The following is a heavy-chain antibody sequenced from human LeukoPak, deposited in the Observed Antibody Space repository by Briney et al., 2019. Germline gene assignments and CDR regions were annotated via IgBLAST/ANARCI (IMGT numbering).Heavy chain of an antibody. J-gene: IGHJ6*04. CDR2: IWYDGSNK. Sequence: GGSLRLSCAASGFTFSSYGMHWVRQAPGKGLEWVAVIWYDGSNKYYADSVKGRFTTSRDNSKNTLYLQMNSLRAEDTAVYYCARDRTIYYDILTGYPASYGMDVWGKGTTVTVSS. CDR3: ARDRTIYYDILTGYPASYGMDV. V-gene: IGHV3-33*01. CDR1: GFTFSSYG. D-gene: IGHD3-9*01.